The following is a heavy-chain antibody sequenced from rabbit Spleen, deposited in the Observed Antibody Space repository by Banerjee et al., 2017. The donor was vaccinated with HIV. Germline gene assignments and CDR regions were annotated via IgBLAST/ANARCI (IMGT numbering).Heavy chain of an antibody. CDR1: GFDLSSYYY. CDR3: ARDPVIAGSAYYDL. J-gene: IGHJ4*01. CDR2: IYISDGT. Sequence: QSLEESGGDLVQPEGSLTLTCTASGFDLSSYYYMCWVRQAPGKGLEWIACIYISDGTYYASWAKGRFTISETSSTTVTLQMTSLTAADTATYFCARDPVIAGSAYYDLWGQGTLVTVS. D-gene: IGHD8-1*01. V-gene: IGHV1S40*01.